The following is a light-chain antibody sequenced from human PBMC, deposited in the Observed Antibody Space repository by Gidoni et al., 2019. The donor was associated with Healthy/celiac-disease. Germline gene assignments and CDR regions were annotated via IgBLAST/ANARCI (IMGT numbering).Light chain of an antibody. CDR1: QSVSSSY. CDR3: QQYGSSPPGVT. CDR2: GDS. V-gene: IGKV3-20*01. J-gene: IGKJ4*01. Sequence: DIVLTQSPGTLSLSPGERATLSGRASQSVSSSYLAWYQQKPGQAPRLLINGDSSRATGIPDRFSGSGSGTDFTLTISRLEPEDFAVYYCQQYGSSPPGVTFGGGTKVEIK.